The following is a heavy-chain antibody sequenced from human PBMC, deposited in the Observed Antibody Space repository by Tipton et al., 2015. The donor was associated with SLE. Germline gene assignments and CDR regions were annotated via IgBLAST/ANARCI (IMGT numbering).Heavy chain of an antibody. CDR2: INHSGST. Sequence: TLSLTCAVYGGSFSSYYWSWIRQPPGKGLEWIGEINHSGSTNYNPSLKSRVTISVDTSKNQFSLKLSSVTAADTAVYYCARYIVMVRYFDYWGQGTLVTVSS. CDR3: ARYIVMVRYFDY. D-gene: IGHD2-21*01. J-gene: IGHJ4*02. V-gene: IGHV4-34*01. CDR1: GGSFSSYY.